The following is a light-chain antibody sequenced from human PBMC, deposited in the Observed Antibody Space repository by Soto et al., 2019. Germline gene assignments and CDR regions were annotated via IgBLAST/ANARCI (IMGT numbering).Light chain of an antibody. V-gene: IGKV1-5*01. Sequence: DIQITQSPSTLSASVGDTVTVTCRASQSVSGWLAWYQKKPGEAPKLLIYDASDLPRGVPSRFSGSGSGTEFTLTISSLQPDDFATYYCQQYNSYSFGQGTKVDIK. CDR1: QSVSGW. J-gene: IGKJ1*01. CDR3: QQYNSYS. CDR2: DAS.